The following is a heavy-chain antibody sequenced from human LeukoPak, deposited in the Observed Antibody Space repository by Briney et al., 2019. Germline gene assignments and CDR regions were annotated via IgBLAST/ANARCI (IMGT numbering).Heavy chain of an antibody. D-gene: IGHD3-10*01. CDR1: GGSISSYY. CDR2: IYYSGST. V-gene: IGHV4-59*01. CDR3: ARVGQDYYGSGSYYQPFDY. Sequence: SETLSLTCTVSGGSISSYYWSWIRQPPGKGLEWIGYIYYSGSTNYNPSLKSRVTISVDTSKNQFSLELSSVTAADTAVYYCARVGQDYYGSGSYYQPFDYWGQGTLVTVSS. J-gene: IGHJ4*02.